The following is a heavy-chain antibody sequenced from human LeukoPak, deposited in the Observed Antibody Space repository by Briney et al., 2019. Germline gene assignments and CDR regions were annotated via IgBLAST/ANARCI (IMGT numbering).Heavy chain of an antibody. D-gene: IGHD6-19*01. V-gene: IGHV3-53*01. J-gene: IGHJ4*02. CDR2: IYSGGST. CDR3: ARDPSSSGWYDY. CDR1: GFTVSSNY. Sequence: GGSLRLSCAASGFTVSSNYMSWVREAPGKGLEWVSVIYSGGSTYYADSVKGRFTISRDNSKNTLYLQMNSLRAEDTAVYYCARDPSSSGWYDYWGQGTLVTVSS.